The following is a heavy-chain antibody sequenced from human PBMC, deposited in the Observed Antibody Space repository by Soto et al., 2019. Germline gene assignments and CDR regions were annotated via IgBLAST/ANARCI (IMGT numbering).Heavy chain of an antibody. J-gene: IGHJ6*02. V-gene: IGHV1-69*01. D-gene: IGHD5-12*01. CDR3: ARDSGYDYDYYYYGMDV. Sequence: QVQLVQSGAEVKKPGSSVKVSCKASGGTFSSYAISWVRQAPGQGLEWMGGIIPIFGTANYAQKFQGRVTITADESRSTAYMELSSLRSEDTAVYYCARDSGYDYDYYYYGMDVWGQGTTVTVSS. CDR1: GGTFSSYA. CDR2: IIPIFGTA.